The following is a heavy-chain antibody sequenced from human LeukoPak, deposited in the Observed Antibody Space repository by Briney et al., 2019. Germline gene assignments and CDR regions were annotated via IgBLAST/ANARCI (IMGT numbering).Heavy chain of an antibody. CDR3: AKAFVPYYYGMDV. CDR2: ISGTGDVS. V-gene: IGHV3-23*01. Sequence: GGSLRLSCAASGFTFSDYSMRWVRQAPGKGLEWVSSISGTGDVSKYADSVKGRFTISRDNSKNTLYLQVNSLRAEETAVYYCAKAFVPYYYGMDVWGQGTTVTAS. J-gene: IGHJ6*02. CDR1: GFTFSDYS. D-gene: IGHD2/OR15-2a*01.